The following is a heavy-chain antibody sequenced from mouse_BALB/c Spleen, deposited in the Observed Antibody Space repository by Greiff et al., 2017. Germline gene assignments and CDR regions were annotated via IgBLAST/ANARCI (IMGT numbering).Heavy chain of an antibody. CDR1: GYTFTSYV. CDR3: AREGNFYYFDY. J-gene: IGHJ2*01. Sequence: VQLKESGPELVKPGASVKMSCKASGYTFTSYVMHWVKQKPGQGLEWIGYINPYNDGTKYNEKFKGKATLTSDKSSSTAYMELSSLTSEDSAVYYCAREGNFYYFDYWGQVTTLTVSS. V-gene: IGHV1-14*01. CDR2: INPYNDGT.